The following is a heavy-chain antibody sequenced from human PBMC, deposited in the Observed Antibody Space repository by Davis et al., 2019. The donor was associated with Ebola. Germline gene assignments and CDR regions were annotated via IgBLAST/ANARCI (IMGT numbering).Heavy chain of an antibody. CDR3: ARGTVATIEAYFDH. V-gene: IGHV3-9*01. Sequence: PGGSLRLSCGGSGFTFADYAMYWVRHVPGKGLEWVSSITWNSGKIAYSDSVKGRFTVSRENAKNSLFLQMNSLRPEDTALYYCARGTVATIEAYFDHWGQGALVTVS. CDR2: ITWNSGKI. D-gene: IGHD5-12*01. J-gene: IGHJ4*02. CDR1: GFTFADYA.